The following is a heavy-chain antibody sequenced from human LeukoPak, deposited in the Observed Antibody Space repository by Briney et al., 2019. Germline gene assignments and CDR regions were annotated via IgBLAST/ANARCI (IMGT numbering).Heavy chain of an antibody. D-gene: IGHD3-22*01. CDR1: GGSVNSGSYY. V-gene: IGHV4-61*01. Sequence: SETLSLTCTVSGGSVNSGSYYWSWIRQPPGKGLEWIGYIYYSGSTNYNPSLKSRVTISVDTSKNQFSLKLSSVTAADTAVYYCARENYDSSGYYCFDYWGQGTLVTVSS. J-gene: IGHJ4*02. CDR3: ARENYDSSGYYCFDY. CDR2: IYYSGST.